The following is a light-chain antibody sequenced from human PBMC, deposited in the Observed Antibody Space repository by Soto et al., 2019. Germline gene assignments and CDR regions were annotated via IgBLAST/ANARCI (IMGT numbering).Light chain of an antibody. Sequence: EIVLTQSPGTLSLSPGERATLSCSASQSVRGNYLAWYQQKPGQAPRLLIYGASSRATGIPDMFRGSGSGTDFTLTISRLEPEDFAVYYCQQYGSSPTTFGQGTKVDIK. J-gene: IGKJ1*01. V-gene: IGKV3-20*01. CDR2: GAS. CDR1: QSVRGNY. CDR3: QQYGSSPTT.